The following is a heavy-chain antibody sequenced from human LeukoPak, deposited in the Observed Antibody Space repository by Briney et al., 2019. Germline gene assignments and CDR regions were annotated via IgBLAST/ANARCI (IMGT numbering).Heavy chain of an antibody. V-gene: IGHV4-59*08. J-gene: IGHJ3*02. D-gene: IGHD1-26*01. CDR1: GGSISSYY. CDR3: ARHIKQWEHQPGDLFDI. Sequence: SETLSLTCTGSGGSISSYYWSWLRQPPGKGLEWIGYIYYSGSTNYNPSLKSRVTISVDTSKNQSSLKLSSVTAADTAVYYCARHIKQWEHQPGDLFDIWGQGTMVTVSS. CDR2: IYYSGST.